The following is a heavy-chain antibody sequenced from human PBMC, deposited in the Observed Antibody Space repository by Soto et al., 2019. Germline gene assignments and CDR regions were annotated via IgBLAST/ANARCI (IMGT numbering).Heavy chain of an antibody. Sequence: PSETLSLTCTVSGGSISSYSWSWMRQPPGKGLEWIGYIYHTESPNYNPSLKSRVTISVDTSKNQFSLKLSSVTAADTAVYYCARFNWYFDLWGRGTLVTVSS. CDR2: IYHTESP. CDR1: GGSISSYS. J-gene: IGHJ2*01. CDR3: ARFNWYFDL. V-gene: IGHV4-59*08.